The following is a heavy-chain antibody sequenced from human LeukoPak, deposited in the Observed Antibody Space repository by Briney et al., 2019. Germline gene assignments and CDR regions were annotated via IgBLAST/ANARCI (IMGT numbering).Heavy chain of an antibody. CDR2: ISGSGGST. CDR1: GFNFDDYA. V-gene: IGHV3-23*01. J-gene: IGHJ4*02. D-gene: IGHD4-17*01. Sequence: PGRPLRLSCAASGFNFDDYAMHWVRQAPGKGLEWVSGISGSGGSTYYADSVKGRFTISRDNSKNTLYLQMNSLRAEDTAVYYCARDRDYSDDYFDYWGQGTLVTVSS. CDR3: ARDRDYSDDYFDY.